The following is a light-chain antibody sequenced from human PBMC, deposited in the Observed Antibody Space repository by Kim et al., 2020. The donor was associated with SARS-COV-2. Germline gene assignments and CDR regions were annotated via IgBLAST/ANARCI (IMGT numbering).Light chain of an antibody. CDR3: QQYGSSPYT. CDR2: GAS. Sequence: LSSGERATLSCRASQSGSKNYFAWYQQKPGQAPRLLISGASSRATGIPDRFSGSGSGTDFILTISRLEPEDFAVYYCQQYGSSPYTFGQGTKLEI. CDR1: QSGSKNY. J-gene: IGKJ2*01. V-gene: IGKV3-20*01.